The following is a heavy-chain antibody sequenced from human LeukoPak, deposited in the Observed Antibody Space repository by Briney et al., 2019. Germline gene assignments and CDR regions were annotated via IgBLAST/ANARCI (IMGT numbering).Heavy chain of an antibody. Sequence: GASVKVSCKASGYTFTSYGISWVRQAPGQGLEWMGWISAYNGNTNYAQKLQGRVTMTTDTSTSTAYMELRSLRSEDTAVYYCARHYDYGDPYYFDYWGQGTLVTVSS. CDR1: GYTFTSYG. CDR3: ARHYDYGDPYYFDY. V-gene: IGHV1-18*01. J-gene: IGHJ4*02. D-gene: IGHD4-17*01. CDR2: ISAYNGNT.